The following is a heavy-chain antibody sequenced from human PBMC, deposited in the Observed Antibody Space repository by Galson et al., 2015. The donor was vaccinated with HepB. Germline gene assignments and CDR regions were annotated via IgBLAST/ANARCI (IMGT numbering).Heavy chain of an antibody. D-gene: IGHD1-26*01. CDR2: MNTNSGNT. V-gene: IGHV1-8*01. CDR1: GYIFTSYD. CDR3: AKASPCGRLRVHGYVIDD. Sequence: SVKVSCKASGYIFTSYDITWVRQATGQGLEWMGWMNTNSGNTGYAQKFQGRVTMTRNSAITTAYMELSSLRSEDTAVYYCAKASPCGRLRVHGYVIDDWDQGTTVAVPS. J-gene: IGHJ6*02.